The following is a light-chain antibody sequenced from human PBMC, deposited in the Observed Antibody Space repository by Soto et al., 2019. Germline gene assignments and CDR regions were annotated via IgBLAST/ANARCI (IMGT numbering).Light chain of an antibody. V-gene: IGKV3-20*01. CDR1: QSVDSTF. J-gene: IGKJ1*01. CDR2: GAS. Sequence: EVVLTQSPGSLSLSPGQRATLSCRASQSVDSTFFAWYQKKPGQAARLLIYGASKRATGIPDRFSGSGSGTDFTLIISRLEPEDFAVYYCQQYMSSVTFGQGTKVEIK. CDR3: QQYMSSVT.